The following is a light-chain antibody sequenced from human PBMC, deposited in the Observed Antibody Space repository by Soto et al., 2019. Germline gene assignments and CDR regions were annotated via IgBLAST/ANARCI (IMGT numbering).Light chain of an antibody. CDR3: SSYTTSNTLV. CDR1: SDDVGNYNY. Sequence: QSVLTQPASVSGSPGQSITLSCTGSSDDVGNYNYVSWYQQHPGKAPKLMIYEVTNRPSGVSNRFSGSKSGNTASLTISGLQAEDEADYYCSSYTTSNTLVFGGGTKLTVL. J-gene: IGLJ2*01. CDR2: EVT. V-gene: IGLV2-14*01.